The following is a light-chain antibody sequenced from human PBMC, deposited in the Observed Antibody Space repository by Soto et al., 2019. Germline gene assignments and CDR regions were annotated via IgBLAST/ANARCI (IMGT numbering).Light chain of an antibody. CDR2: AAS. CDR3: QKHNSAPLT. Sequence: DIQMTQSPSSVSASVGDRVTITCRSSEDISTWLAWYQQKPGKAPKLLIYAASSLQSGVPSRFSGSGSGTDFTLTISSLQPDDIATYYCQKHNSAPLTFGGGTKVDIK. CDR1: EDISTW. V-gene: IGKV1-12*01. J-gene: IGKJ4*01.